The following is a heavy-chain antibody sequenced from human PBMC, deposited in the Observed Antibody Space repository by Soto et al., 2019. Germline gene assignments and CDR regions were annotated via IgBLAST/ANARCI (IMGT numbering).Heavy chain of an antibody. CDR3: ARDRYRRIAAAGIWWFDP. Sequence: GGSLRLSCAASGFTFSDYYMSWIRQAPGKGLEWVSYISSSGSTIYYADSVKGRFTISRDNAKNSLYLQMNSLRAEDTAVYYCARDRYRRIAAAGIWWFDPWGQGTRVTVSS. J-gene: IGHJ5*02. CDR2: ISSSGSTI. D-gene: IGHD6-13*01. V-gene: IGHV3-11*01. CDR1: GFTFSDYY.